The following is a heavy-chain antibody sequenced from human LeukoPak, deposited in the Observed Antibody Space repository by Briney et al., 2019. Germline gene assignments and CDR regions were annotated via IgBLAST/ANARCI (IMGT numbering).Heavy chain of an antibody. CDR1: GFTFSSYS. CDR3: ARDHVVGSFDY. J-gene: IGHJ4*02. CDR2: ISSSSSYI. Sequence: WGSLRLSCAASGFTFSSYSMNWVRQAPGQGLEWVSSISSSSSYIYYADSVKGRFTISRDNAKNSLYLQMNSLRAEDTAVYYCARDHVVGSFDYWGQGTLVTVSS. V-gene: IGHV3-21*01. D-gene: IGHD2-15*01.